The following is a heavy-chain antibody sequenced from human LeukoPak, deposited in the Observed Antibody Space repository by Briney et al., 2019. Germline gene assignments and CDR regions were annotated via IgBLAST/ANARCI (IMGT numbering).Heavy chain of an antibody. CDR1: GFTVSSNY. CDR2: ISGSGGST. D-gene: IGHD5-12*01. V-gene: IGHV3-23*01. J-gene: IGHJ3*02. Sequence: PGGSLRLSCAASGFTVSSNYMSWVRQAPGKGLEWVSAISGSGGSTYYADSVKGRFTISRDSSKNTLYLQMNSLRAEDTAVYYCAKGIVATIFDAFDIWGQGTMVTVSS. CDR3: AKGIVATIFDAFDI.